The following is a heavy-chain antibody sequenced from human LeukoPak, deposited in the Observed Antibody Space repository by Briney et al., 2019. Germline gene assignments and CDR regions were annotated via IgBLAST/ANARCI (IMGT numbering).Heavy chain of an antibody. CDR3: AREWRY. Sequence: PSETLSLTCTVSGDSISFYYWTWIRQPAGKGLQWIGRIYSSGSTNYNPSLKSRVTISLDKSKNQFSLRLTSVTAADTAAYYCAREWRYWGQGTLVTVSS. D-gene: IGHD3-3*01. CDR1: GDSISFYY. CDR2: IYSSGST. V-gene: IGHV4-4*07. J-gene: IGHJ4*02.